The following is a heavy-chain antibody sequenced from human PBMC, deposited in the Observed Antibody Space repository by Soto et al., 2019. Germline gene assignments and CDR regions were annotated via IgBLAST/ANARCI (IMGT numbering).Heavy chain of an antibody. CDR2: IIPIFGTA. D-gene: IGHD3-22*01. CDR1: GGTFSSYA. Sequence: GASVKVSCKASGGTFSSYAISWVRQAPGQGLEWMGGIIPIFGTADYAQKFQGRVTITADKSTSTAYMELSSLRSEDTAVYYCARGRDYYDSSGYPYYWGQGTLVTVSS. V-gene: IGHV1-69*06. J-gene: IGHJ4*02. CDR3: ARGRDYYDSSGYPYY.